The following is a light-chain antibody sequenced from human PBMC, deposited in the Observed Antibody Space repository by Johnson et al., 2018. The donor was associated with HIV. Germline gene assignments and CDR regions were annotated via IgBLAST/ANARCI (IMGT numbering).Light chain of an antibody. CDR1: SSNIESYF. CDR3: GIWDASLSPLYV. CDR2: EDN. J-gene: IGLJ1*01. V-gene: IGLV1-51*02. Sequence: QSALTQPPSVSAAPGQKVTISCSGSSSNIESYFVSWYQQLPGAAPTLLIYEDNKRPSGIPDRFSGSKSGATATLGITGLQTGDEADYYCGIWDASLSPLYVFGSGTTITVL.